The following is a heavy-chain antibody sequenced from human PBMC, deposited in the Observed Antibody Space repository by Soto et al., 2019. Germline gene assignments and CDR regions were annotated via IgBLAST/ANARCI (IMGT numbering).Heavy chain of an antibody. J-gene: IGHJ3*02. CDR1: GFIFSNYW. CDR2: INTDGSTT. V-gene: IGHV3-74*01. D-gene: IGHD3-3*01. Sequence: GGSLRLSCAASGFIFSNYWMHWVRQAPGKGLVWVSRINTDGSTTTYADSVKGRFTISRDNSKNTLYLQMNSLRAEDTAVYYCARDFPLRFLEWSASFDIWGQGTMVTVSS. CDR3: ARDFPLRFLEWSASFDI.